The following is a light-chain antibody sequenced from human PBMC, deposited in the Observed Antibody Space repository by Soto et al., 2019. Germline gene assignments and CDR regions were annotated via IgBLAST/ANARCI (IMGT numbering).Light chain of an antibody. CDR1: QSVTSIY. V-gene: IGKV3-20*01. CDR3: QQYDNWPIT. Sequence: EIVLTQSPGTLSLSPGERATLSCRANQSVTSIYLAWYQQKLGQAPRLLIYGVSSRATGIPDRFSGSGSGTEFTLTISSLQSEDFALYYCQQYDNWPITFGQGTRLEIK. CDR2: GVS. J-gene: IGKJ5*01.